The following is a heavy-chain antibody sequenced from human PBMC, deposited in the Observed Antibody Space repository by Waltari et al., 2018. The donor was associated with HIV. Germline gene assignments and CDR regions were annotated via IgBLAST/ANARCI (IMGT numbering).Heavy chain of an antibody. V-gene: IGHV3-48*01. J-gene: IGHJ4*02. CDR3: ANMGGYYYDSSGYYYDFDY. CDR2: ISSSSSTI. CDR1: GFTFSSYS. D-gene: IGHD3-22*01. Sequence: EVQLVESGGGLVQPGGSLRLACAASGFTFSSYSMNWVRQAPGKRLEWFSYISSSSSTIYYADSVKGRFTISRDNAKNSLYLQMNSLRAEDTAVYYCANMGGYYYDSSGYYYDFDYWGQGTLVTVSS.